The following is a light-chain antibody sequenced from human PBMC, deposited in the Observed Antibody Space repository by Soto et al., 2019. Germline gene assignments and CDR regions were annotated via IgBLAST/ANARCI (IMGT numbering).Light chain of an antibody. J-gene: IGKJ4*01. V-gene: IGKV3-20*01. Sequence: EIVLTQSPGTLSLSPGERTTVSCRASQSVSSSYLAWYQQKPGQAPRLLIYDASSRATGIPDRFSGGGSGTDSTLTISRLEPEDFAVYYCQQFSSYPLTFGGGTKVDI. CDR1: QSVSSSY. CDR2: DAS. CDR3: QQFSSYPLT.